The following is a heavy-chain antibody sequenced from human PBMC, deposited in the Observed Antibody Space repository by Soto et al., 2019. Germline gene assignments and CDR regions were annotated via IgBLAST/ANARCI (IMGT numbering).Heavy chain of an antibody. Sequence: SETLSLTCAVSGGSISSSNWWSWVRQPPGKGLEWIGEIYHGGSTNYNPSLKSRVTISVDKSKNQFSLKLSSVTAADTAVYYCARGVEIAAAVRVGNYFDYWGQGTLVNVSS. CDR3: ARGVEIAAAVRVGNYFDY. CDR2: IYHGGST. D-gene: IGHD6-13*01. CDR1: GGSISSSNW. V-gene: IGHV4-4*02. J-gene: IGHJ4*02.